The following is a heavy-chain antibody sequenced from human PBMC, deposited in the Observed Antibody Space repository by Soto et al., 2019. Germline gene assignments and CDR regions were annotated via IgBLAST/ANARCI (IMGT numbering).Heavy chain of an antibody. CDR3: ARARGRWQLVRNYYYGMDV. D-gene: IGHD6-6*01. CDR2: IYYSGST. Sequence: SETLSLTCTVSGGSISSGGYYWSWIRQHPGKGLEWIGYIYYSGSTYYNPSLKSRVTISVDTSKNQFSLKLSSVTAADTAVYYCARARGRWQLVRNYYYGMDVWGQGTTVTVSS. V-gene: IGHV4-31*03. J-gene: IGHJ6*02. CDR1: GGSISSGGYY.